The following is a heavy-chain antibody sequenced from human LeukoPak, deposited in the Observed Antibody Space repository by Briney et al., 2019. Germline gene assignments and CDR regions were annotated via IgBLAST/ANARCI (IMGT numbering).Heavy chain of an antibody. Sequence: SETLTLTCTVSGGSISSYYWSWIRQPPGKGLEWIGYIYYSGSTNYNPSLKSRVTISVDTSKNQFSLKLSSVTAADTAVYYCAREEYGDCGGGYFDYWGQGTLVTVSS. CDR2: IYYSGST. V-gene: IGHV4-59*01. J-gene: IGHJ4*02. D-gene: IGHD4-17*01. CDR3: AREEYGDCGGGYFDY. CDR1: GGSISSYY.